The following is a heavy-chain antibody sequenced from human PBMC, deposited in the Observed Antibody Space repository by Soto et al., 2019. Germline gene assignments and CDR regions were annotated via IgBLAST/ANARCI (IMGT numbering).Heavy chain of an antibody. J-gene: IGHJ6*02. CDR1: GGTFSSYA. D-gene: IGHD6-6*01. V-gene: IGHV1-69*13. CDR3: AREGAARPRFIRGYYYGMDV. CDR2: IIPIFGTA. Sequence: SVKVSCKASGGTFSSYAISWVRQATGQGLEWMGGIIPIFGTANYAQKFQGRVTITADESTSAAYMELSSLRSEDTAVYYCAREGAARPRFIRGYYYGMDVWGQGTTVTVSS.